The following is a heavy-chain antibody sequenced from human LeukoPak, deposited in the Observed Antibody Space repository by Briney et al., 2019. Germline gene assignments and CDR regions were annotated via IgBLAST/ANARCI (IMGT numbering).Heavy chain of an antibody. Sequence: SETLSLTCAVYDVSFSDYHWSWIRQPPGKGLEWLGEIINNGSTNYNPSLKSRVTMSVDTSKNQFSLKLSSVTAADTAVYYCARVLPYSGSYLFDYWGQGTLVTVSS. D-gene: IGHD1-26*01. V-gene: IGHV4-34*12. J-gene: IGHJ4*02. CDR2: IINNGST. CDR1: DVSFSDYH. CDR3: ARVLPYSGSYLFDY.